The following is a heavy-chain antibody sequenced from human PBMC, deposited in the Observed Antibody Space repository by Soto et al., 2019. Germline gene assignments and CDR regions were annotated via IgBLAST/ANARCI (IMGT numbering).Heavy chain of an antibody. CDR2: ISGSGGST. CDR1: GFAFSSYA. Sequence: PGWSLRLSCAASGFAFSSYAMSWVRQAPGKGLEWVSAISGSGGSTYYADSVKGLFTISRDNSKNTLYLQMNSLRAEDTAGYYCAKVSSGGLIHYYYYYGMDVWGQGTTVTVSS. D-gene: IGHD3-22*01. J-gene: IGHJ6*02. CDR3: AKVSSGGLIHYYYYYGMDV. V-gene: IGHV3-23*01.